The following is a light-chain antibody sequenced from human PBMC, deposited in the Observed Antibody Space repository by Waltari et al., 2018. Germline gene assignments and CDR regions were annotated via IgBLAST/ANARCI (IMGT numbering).Light chain of an antibody. CDR2: GAS. CDR3: QQRSNWFT. V-gene: IGKV3-11*01. CDR1: QSVGSY. J-gene: IGKJ3*01. Sequence: ELVLTQSPATLSLSPGDSSTLSCRASQSVGSYLVRYQQKPGQAPRLLIYGASNRATGIPARFRGSGSGTDFTLTISSLEPEDFAVYYCQQRSNWFTFGPGTKVDIK.